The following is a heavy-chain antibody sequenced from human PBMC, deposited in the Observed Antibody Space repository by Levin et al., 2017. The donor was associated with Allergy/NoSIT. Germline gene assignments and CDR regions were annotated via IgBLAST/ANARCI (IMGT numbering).Heavy chain of an antibody. Sequence: GGSLRLSCAASGFTFSSYAMHWVRQAPGKGLEWVAVISYDGSNKYYADSVKGRFTISRDNSKNTLYLQMNSLRAEDTAVYYCARDRSERNYDILTGYYHLIDGFPDYWGQGTLVTVSS. CDR1: GFTFSSYA. CDR2: ISYDGSNK. J-gene: IGHJ4*02. CDR3: ARDRSERNYDILTGYYHLIDGFPDY. D-gene: IGHD3-9*01. V-gene: IGHV3-30*04.